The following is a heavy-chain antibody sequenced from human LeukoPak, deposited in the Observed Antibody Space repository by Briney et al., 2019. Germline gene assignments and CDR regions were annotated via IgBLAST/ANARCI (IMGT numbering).Heavy chain of an antibody. J-gene: IGHJ4*02. CDR1: GFTLSRCG. CDR2: IRGSDGGT. V-gene: IGHV3-23*01. CDR3: VKSLTGDFDY. D-gene: IGHD7-27*01. Sequence: GGSLRLSCEVSGFTLSRCGMSWVRQAPGKGLEWVSGIRGSDGGTDYAESVKGRFSISRDNSKNTVYLQMNSLRAEDTAVYSCVKSLTGDFDYWGQGTLVTVSS.